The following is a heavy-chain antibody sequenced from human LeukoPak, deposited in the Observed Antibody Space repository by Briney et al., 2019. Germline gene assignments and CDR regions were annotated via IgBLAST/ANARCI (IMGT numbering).Heavy chain of an antibody. Sequence: KPSETLSLTCAVYGGSFSNYLWSWIRQPPGKGPEWIGDINHNGSPTYNPSLKSRVTISVDTSKNQFSLKVSSVTAADTAVYYCARTTVTSYWFDPWGQGTLVTVSS. J-gene: IGHJ5*02. CDR3: ARTTVTSYWFDP. CDR2: INHNGSP. D-gene: IGHD4-17*01. V-gene: IGHV4-34*01. CDR1: GGSFSNYL.